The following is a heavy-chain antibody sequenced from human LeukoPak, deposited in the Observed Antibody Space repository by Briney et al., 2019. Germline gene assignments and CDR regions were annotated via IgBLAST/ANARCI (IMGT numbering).Heavy chain of an antibody. J-gene: IGHJ3*02. CDR3: ARDEVTIWNRDNDGFDI. D-gene: IGHD1-1*01. Sequence: GPSLRLSCAASGFTFSTNTTHWVGHAPGQGPEWVAVISSDGNNQYYADSVRGRFTVSRDNSKSTLYLQMNSLREEDTAVYYCARDEVTIWNRDNDGFDIWGQGTLVTVSS. CDR1: GFTFSTNT. CDR2: ISSDGNNQ. V-gene: IGHV3-30*16.